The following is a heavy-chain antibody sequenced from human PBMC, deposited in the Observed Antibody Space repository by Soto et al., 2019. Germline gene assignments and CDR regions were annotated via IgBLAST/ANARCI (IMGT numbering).Heavy chain of an antibody. CDR1: GHTLASYD. CDR2: MTPDSGDT. Sequence: QVQLVQSRAEVRKPGASVKVSCKASGHTLASYDINWVRQATGQGLEWMGWMTPDSGDTGYAQKFQGRVTMTWDTSITTAYMELSSLRSDDTAVYYCARDPFYGWFDSWGQGTLVTVSS. J-gene: IGHJ5*01. V-gene: IGHV1-8*01. D-gene: IGHD3-16*01. CDR3: ARDPFYGWFDS.